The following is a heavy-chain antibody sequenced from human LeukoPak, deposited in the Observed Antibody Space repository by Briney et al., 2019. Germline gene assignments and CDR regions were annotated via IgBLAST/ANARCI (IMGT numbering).Heavy chain of an antibody. V-gene: IGHV4-59*01. CDR2: IYYSGST. J-gene: IGHJ6*03. CDR1: GGSISSYY. Sequence: SETLSLTCTVSGGSISSYYWSWIRQPPGKGLEWIGYIYYSGSTNCNPSLKSRVTISVDTSKNQFSLKLSSVTAADTAVYYCARAPYGSGSRNYYMDVWGKGTTVTVSS. CDR3: ARAPYGSGSRNYYMDV. D-gene: IGHD3-10*01.